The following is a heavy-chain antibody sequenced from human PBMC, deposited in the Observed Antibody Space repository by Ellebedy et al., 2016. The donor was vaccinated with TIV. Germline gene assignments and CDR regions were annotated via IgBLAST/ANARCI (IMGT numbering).Heavy chain of an antibody. J-gene: IGHJ4*02. D-gene: IGHD3-22*01. Sequence: GGSLRLSCAASGFTFSSYAMSWVRQAPGKGLEWVGRIKSKTDGGTTDYAAPVKGRFTISRDDSKNTLYLQMNSLKTEDTAVYYCTTDPTMIVVLNWGQGTLVTVSS. CDR3: TTDPTMIVVLN. CDR1: GFTFSSYA. CDR2: IKSKTDGGTT. V-gene: IGHV3-15*01.